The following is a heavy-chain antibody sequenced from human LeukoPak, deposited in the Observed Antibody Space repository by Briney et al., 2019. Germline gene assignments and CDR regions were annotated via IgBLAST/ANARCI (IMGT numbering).Heavy chain of an antibody. D-gene: IGHD6-19*01. CDR2: TYYRSKWYT. Sequence: SQTLSLTCAVSGESVSSINGAWNWIRQSPSSGLEWLGRTYYRSKWYTDYAPSMGGRIRSDADASKDQFSLHLTSVTPEDTAVYSCARDEGNTGWYTFDYWGQGTLVTVSS. J-gene: IGHJ4*02. CDR3: ARDEGNTGWYTFDY. V-gene: IGHV6-1*01. CDR1: GESVSSINGA.